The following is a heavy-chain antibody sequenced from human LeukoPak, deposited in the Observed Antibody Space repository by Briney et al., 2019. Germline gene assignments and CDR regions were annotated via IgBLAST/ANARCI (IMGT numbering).Heavy chain of an antibody. CDR3: AKNLGRHSFLFYYMDV. CDR2: LSGIGTAT. CDR1: QCTFSRLA. V-gene: IGHV3-23*01. Sequence: GGSLRLSCEASQCTFSRLAMSWIRQAPGTVLEWVSTLSGIGTATYYADSVKGRFTSSRYNSKDALYLKMDKLRAADTAVYYCAKNLGRHSFLFYYMDVWGTGTSVIVSS. J-gene: IGHJ6*03. D-gene: IGHD2-21*01.